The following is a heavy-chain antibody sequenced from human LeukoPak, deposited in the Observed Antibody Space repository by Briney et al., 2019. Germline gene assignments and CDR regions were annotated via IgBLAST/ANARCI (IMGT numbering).Heavy chain of an antibody. V-gene: IGHV4-39*07. Sequence: SETLSLTCTVSGGSISSSSYYWGWIRQPPQKGLEWIGSIYYSGSTYYNPSLKSRVTISVDTSKNQFSLKLSSVTAADTAVYYCAREVIVPAAGAEYFQHWGQGTLVTVSS. CDR1: GGSISSSSYY. J-gene: IGHJ1*01. CDR2: IYYSGST. D-gene: IGHD2-2*01. CDR3: AREVIVPAAGAEYFQH.